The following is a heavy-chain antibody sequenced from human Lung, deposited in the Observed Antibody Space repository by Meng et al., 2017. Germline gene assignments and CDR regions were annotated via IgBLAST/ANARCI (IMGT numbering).Heavy chain of an antibody. CDR3: ARGQKGYFDL. Sequence: QLQESGPRLVQPSQTLAPTLTVSGGSISSSNYYWSWIRQPPGKGLEWSGHIYNSGSTYYNPSLKSRITISVDTSKNQFSLKLSSVTAADTAVYYCARGQKGYFDLWGRGTLVTVSS. CDR1: GGSISSSNYY. J-gene: IGHJ2*01. CDR2: IYNSGST. V-gene: IGHV4-30-4*01.